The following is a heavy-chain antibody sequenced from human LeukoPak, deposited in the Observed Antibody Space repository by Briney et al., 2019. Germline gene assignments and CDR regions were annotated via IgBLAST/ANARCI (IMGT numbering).Heavy chain of an antibody. D-gene: IGHD6-13*01. J-gene: IGHJ3*02. CDR2: IYYSGST. Sequence: PSETLSLTCTVSGGSISSYYWSWIRQPPGKGLEWIGYIYYSGSTNYNPSLKSRVTISVDTSKNRFSLKLSSVTAADTAVYYCARGHLGSPGPFDIWGQGTMVTVSS. CDR3: ARGHLGSPGPFDI. V-gene: IGHV4-59*01. CDR1: GGSISSYY.